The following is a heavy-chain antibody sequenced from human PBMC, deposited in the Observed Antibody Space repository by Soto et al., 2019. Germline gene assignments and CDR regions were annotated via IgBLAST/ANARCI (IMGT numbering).Heavy chain of an antibody. CDR1: GGSISSSNW. Sequence: SETLSLTCAVSGGSISSSNWWSWVRQPPGKGLEWIGEIYHSGSTNYNPSLKSRVTISVEKSKNQFSLKLSSVTAADTAVYYCAREPAAINYRYYGMDVWGQGTTVTVSS. CDR2: IYHSGST. CDR3: AREPAAINYRYYGMDV. V-gene: IGHV4-4*02. J-gene: IGHJ6*02. D-gene: IGHD4-4*01.